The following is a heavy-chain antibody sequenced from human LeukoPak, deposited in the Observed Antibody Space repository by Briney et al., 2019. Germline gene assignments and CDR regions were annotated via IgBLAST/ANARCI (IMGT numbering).Heavy chain of an antibody. D-gene: IGHD4-17*01. CDR3: ARDQDGEDYGNAFNI. V-gene: IGHV4-59*12. CDR1: GGSISPYY. Sequence: PSETLSLTCIVSGGSISPYYWSWIRQPPGSGLEWIAYIYYSGSTSYNPSLKSRVAISVDTSNNEVSLKLSSVTAADTAVYYCARDQDGEDYGNAFNIWGQGTLVTVFS. CDR2: IYYSGST. J-gene: IGHJ3*02.